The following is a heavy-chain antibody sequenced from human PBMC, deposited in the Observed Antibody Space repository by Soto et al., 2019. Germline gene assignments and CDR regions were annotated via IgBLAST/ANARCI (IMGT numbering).Heavy chain of an antibody. CDR2: ISAHNGNT. D-gene: IGHD1-1*01. CDR3: ARGRYGDY. Sequence: QVHLVQSGAEVKKPGASVKVSCKGSGYTFTTYGITWVRQAPGQGLEWMGWISAHNGNTNYAQKLQGRVTVTRDTSTRTAYMELRILRSDDTAVYYCARGRYGDYWGQGALVNVSS. V-gene: IGHV1-18*01. CDR1: GYTFTTYG. J-gene: IGHJ4*02.